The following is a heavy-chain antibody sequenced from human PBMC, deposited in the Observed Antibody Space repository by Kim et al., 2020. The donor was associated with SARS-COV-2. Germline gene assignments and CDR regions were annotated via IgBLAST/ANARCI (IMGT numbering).Heavy chain of an antibody. Sequence: SETLSLTCTVSGGPFGSFYWSWIRQPPGKGLEWIGWIYYGGTTYYNPSLKGRVTISLNSSKNQFSLNLRSVTAADTAVLFCARSSWGTDLSFDLWGRG. J-gene: IGHJ2*01. V-gene: IGHV4-59*01. D-gene: IGHD3-16*01. CDR1: GGPFGSFY. CDR3: ARSSWGTDLSFDL. CDR2: IYYGGTT.